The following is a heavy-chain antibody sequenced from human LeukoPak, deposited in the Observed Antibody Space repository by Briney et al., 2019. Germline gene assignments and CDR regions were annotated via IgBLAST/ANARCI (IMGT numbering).Heavy chain of an antibody. CDR3: AKDQSAVPDY. D-gene: IGHD2-2*01. Sequence: GGSLRLSCAASGFSFSDYGMHWVRQAPGKGLEWVAVISYDGSNKYYPDSVKGRFTISRDNSKNTLYLQMNSLRAEDTAVYYCAKDQSAVPDYWGQGTLVTVSS. CDR2: ISYDGSNK. J-gene: IGHJ4*02. CDR1: GFSFSDYG. V-gene: IGHV3-30*18.